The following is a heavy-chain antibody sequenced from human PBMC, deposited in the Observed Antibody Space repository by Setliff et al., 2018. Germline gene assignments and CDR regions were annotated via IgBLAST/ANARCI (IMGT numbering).Heavy chain of an antibody. J-gene: IGHJ3*02. CDR2: IDQSGIT. CDR1: GGSFSGYY. D-gene: IGHD3-22*01. V-gene: IGHV4-34*01. Sequence: LPETLSLTCAVSGGSFSGYYWSWIRQPPGKGPEWIGEIDQSGITNYNPSLKSRVTISIGTSKNQFSLRLSSVTATDTAVYYCARGRRITMIVVPPGVFDIWGQGTMVTVSS. CDR3: ARGRRITMIVVPPGVFDI.